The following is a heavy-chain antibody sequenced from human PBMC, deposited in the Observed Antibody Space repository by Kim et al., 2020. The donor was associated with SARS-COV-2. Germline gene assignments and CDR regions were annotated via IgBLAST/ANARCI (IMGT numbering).Heavy chain of an antibody. V-gene: IGHV3-33*01. J-gene: IGHJ6*02. D-gene: IGHD2-21*02. CDR2: ICYDGSRK. CDR3: AREGQSVTPYAMDV. CDR1: GFSFSSHA. Sequence: GGSLRLSCAASGFSFSSHAIHWVHQAPGKGLEWVSYICYDGSRKEYADSVKGRFSISRDNSKNTLFLQVNSLRNEDTSVYYCAREGQSVTPYAMDVWGQGTRVTVSS.